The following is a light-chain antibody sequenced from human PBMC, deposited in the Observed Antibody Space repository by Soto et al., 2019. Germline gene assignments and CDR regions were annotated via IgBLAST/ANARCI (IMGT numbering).Light chain of an antibody. V-gene: IGLV2-14*01. Sequence: QSALTQPASVSGSPGQSITISCTGSYSDVGTYNYVSWYQQHPGTAPKLMIHEVSDRPSGVSNRFSGSKSGNTASLTISGLQAEDEADYYCCSYAGSYTLWVFGGGTQLTVL. CDR2: EVS. J-gene: IGLJ7*01. CDR3: CSYAGSYTLWV. CDR1: YSDVGTYNY.